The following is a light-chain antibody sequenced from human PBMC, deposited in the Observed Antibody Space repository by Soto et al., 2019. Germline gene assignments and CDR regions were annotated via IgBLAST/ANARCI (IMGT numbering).Light chain of an antibody. CDR1: QSVSSN. J-gene: IGKJ1*01. CDR3: QQYHNWRT. V-gene: IGKV3-15*01. CDR2: GAS. Sequence: EIVMTQSPATLSVSPGERASLSCRASQSVSSNLAWYQQKPGQAPRLLIFGASTRATGIPARFSGSGSGTVLALTISSLQSEDFAVSYCQQYHNWRTFGQGTKVDIK.